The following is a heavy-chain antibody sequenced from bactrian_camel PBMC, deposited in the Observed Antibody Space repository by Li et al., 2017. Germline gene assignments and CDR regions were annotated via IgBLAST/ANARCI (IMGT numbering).Heavy chain of an antibody. CDR1: GVTRS. CDR3: AARRISGLALDFDAYEY. Sequence: VQLVESVGGSVQSGGSLRLSCAFSGVTRSIGWFRGREGVAAIYTAYGYDASRHADSVKGRFTISQDRGKKMVNLQMTTLKPEDTGMYYCAARRISGLALDFDAYEYWGQGTQVTVS. CDR2: AYGYDAS. D-gene: IGHD1*01. J-gene: IGHJ4*01. V-gene: IGHV3S9*01.